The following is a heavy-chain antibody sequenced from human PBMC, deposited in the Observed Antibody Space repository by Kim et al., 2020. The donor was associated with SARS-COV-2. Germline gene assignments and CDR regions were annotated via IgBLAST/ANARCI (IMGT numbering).Heavy chain of an antibody. V-gene: IGHV3-30*04. Sequence: GGSLRLSCAASGFTFSSYGMHWVRQAPGKGLEWVAVISYDGSNKYYVDSVKGRFTISRDNSKNTLYLQMNSLRAEDTAVYYCARDAYCSSTSCYLGYYYYYYDMDVWGQGTTVTVSS. CDR1: GFTFSSYG. D-gene: IGHD2-2*01. CDR2: ISYDGSNK. J-gene: IGHJ6*02. CDR3: ARDAYCSSTSCYLGYYYYYYDMDV.